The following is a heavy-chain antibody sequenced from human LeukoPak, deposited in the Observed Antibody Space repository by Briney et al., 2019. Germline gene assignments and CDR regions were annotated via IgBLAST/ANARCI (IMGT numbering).Heavy chain of an antibody. V-gene: IGHV1-18*01. CDR2: ISAYNGNT. CDR3: ARTKITMVRGVITPTNFDY. J-gene: IGHJ4*02. Sequence: ASVKVSCKASGYTFTSYDINWVRQAPGQGLEWMGWISAYNGNTNYAQKLQGRVTMTTDTSTSTAYMELRSLRSDDTAVYYCARTKITMVRGVITPTNFDYWGQGTLVTVSS. CDR1: GYTFTSYD. D-gene: IGHD3-10*01.